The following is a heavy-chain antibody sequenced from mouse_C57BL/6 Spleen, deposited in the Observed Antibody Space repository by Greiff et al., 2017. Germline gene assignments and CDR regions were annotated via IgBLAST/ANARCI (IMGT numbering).Heavy chain of an antibody. CDR2: SRNKANDYTT. J-gene: IGHJ4*01. CDR1: GFTFSDFY. V-gene: IGHV7-1*01. CDR3: ARVSLDAMDY. Sequence: EVKVVESGGGLVQSGRSLRLSCATSGFTFSDFYMEWVRQAPGKGLEWIAASRNKANDYTTEYSASVKGRFIVSRDTSQSILYLQMNTLRAEDTASYYCARVSLDAMDYWGQGTSVTVSS.